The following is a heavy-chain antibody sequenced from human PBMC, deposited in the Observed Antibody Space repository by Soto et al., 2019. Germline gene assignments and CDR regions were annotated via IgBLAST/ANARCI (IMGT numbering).Heavy chain of an antibody. D-gene: IGHD3-9*01. CDR1: GGTFSSYT. CDR2: ISAYNGNT. CDR3: ANGYYDILTGMSSWFDP. V-gene: IGHV1-18*01. J-gene: IGHJ5*02. Sequence: GASVKVSCKASGGTFSSYTISWVRQAPGQGLEWMGWISAYNGNTNYAQKLQGRVTMTTDTSTSTAYMELRSLRSDDTAVYYCANGYYDILTGMSSWFDPWGQGTLVTVSS.